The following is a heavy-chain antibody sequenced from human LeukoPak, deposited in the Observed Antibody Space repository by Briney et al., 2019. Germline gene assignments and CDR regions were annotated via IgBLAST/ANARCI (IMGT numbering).Heavy chain of an antibody. J-gene: IGHJ4*02. CDR2: ISNSGSTI. D-gene: IGHD5-18*01. CDR1: GFTFSSYE. V-gene: IGHV3-48*03. Sequence: GGSLRLSCAASGFTFSSYEMNWVRQAPGKGLEWVSYISNSGSTIYYADSVKGRFTISRDNDKNSLYVQMNSLRAEDTAVYYCARGVGNNYGYPDYWGQGTLVTVSS. CDR3: ARGVGNNYGYPDY.